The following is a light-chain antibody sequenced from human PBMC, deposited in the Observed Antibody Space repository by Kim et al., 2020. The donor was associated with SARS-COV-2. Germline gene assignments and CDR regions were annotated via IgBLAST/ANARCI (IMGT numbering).Light chain of an antibody. V-gene: IGKV3D-20*01. Sequence: EIVLTQSPGTLSLSPGDTATLFCGASQTVSKFFLAWYQKKPGLAPRLLIYDGSSVAAGIPDRFSGSRSGTDFILTISGLEPEDSAVYYCQQYGSSPPVIFGQGTRLEIK. CDR1: QTVSKFF. J-gene: IGKJ5*01. CDR3: QQYGSSPPVI. CDR2: DGS.